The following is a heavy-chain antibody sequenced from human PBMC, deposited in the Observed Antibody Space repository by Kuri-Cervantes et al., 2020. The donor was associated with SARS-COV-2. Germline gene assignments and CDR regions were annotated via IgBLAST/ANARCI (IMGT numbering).Heavy chain of an antibody. J-gene: IGHJ3*02. V-gene: IGHV4-39*07. CDR2: IYYSGST. CDR3: ARVQPLTIFGVVIIDAFDI. CDR1: GGSISSSSYY. Sequence: SETLSLTCTVSGGSISSSSYYWGWIRQPPGKGLEWIGSIYYSGSTNYNPSLKSRATISVDTSKNQFSLKLSSVTAADTAVYYCARVQPLTIFGVVIIDAFDIWGQGTMVTVSS. D-gene: IGHD3-3*01.